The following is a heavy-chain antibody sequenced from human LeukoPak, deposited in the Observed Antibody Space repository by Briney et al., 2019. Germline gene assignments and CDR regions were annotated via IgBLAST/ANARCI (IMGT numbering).Heavy chain of an antibody. J-gene: IGHJ4*02. Sequence: GGSLRLSCAASGFSFNSNAMSWVRQAPGKGLEWLSVISGSGGSTYYADSVKGRFTISRDNSKNTLYLQMNSLRAEDTAVYYCANRWGYGGQAEDYWGQGTLVTVSS. CDR2: ISGSGGST. D-gene: IGHD4-23*01. CDR1: GFSFNSNA. V-gene: IGHV3-23*01. CDR3: ANRWGYGGQAEDY.